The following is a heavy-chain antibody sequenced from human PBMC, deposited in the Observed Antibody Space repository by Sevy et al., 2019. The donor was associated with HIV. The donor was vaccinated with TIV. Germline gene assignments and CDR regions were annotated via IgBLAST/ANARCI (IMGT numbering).Heavy chain of an antibody. D-gene: IGHD1-7*01. Sequence: GGSLRLSCAASGFTFSSYGMHWVRQAPGKGLEWVAFIRYDGSNKYYADSVKGRFTISRDNSKNTLYLQMNSLRAEDTAVYYCAKGITGTPQLPYYYYYMDVWGKGTTVTVSS. V-gene: IGHV3-30*02. J-gene: IGHJ6*03. CDR1: GFTFSSYG. CDR2: IRYDGSNK. CDR3: AKGITGTPQLPYYYYYMDV.